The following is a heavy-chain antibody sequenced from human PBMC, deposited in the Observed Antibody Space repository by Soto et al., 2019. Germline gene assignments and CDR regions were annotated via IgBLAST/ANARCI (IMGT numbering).Heavy chain of an antibody. V-gene: IGHV3-48*02. Sequence: GRYLRLSCAASGFTFSSYRINWVRQAPGKGLEWASYISSSSTIYYADSVKGRFTISRDNAKNSLYLQMNSLRDEDTAVYYCAREGYERGLNWFDPWGQGTLVTVS. D-gene: IGHD2-2*01. CDR3: AREGYERGLNWFDP. J-gene: IGHJ5*02. CDR2: ISSSSTI. CDR1: GFTFSSYR.